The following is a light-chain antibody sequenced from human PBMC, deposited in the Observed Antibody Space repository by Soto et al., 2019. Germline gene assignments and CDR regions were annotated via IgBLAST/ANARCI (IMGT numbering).Light chain of an antibody. Sequence: QSVLTQPPSASGAPGQRVTISCTGSSSNIGAGYDVHWYQQRPGTAPKLLIYGNSNRPSGVPVPFSGSKSGTSASLAITGLQAEDEADYYCQSYDSSLSGYVFGTGTKLTVL. J-gene: IGLJ1*01. V-gene: IGLV1-40*01. CDR1: SSNIGAGYD. CDR2: GNS. CDR3: QSYDSSLSGYV.